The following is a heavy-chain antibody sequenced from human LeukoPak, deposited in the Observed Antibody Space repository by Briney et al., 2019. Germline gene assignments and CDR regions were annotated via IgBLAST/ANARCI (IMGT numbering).Heavy chain of an antibody. V-gene: IGHV4-59*08. J-gene: IGHJ4*02. Sequence: PSETLSLPCTVCGGSISSYYWSWLRQAPGTGLEGIGYIYYSGSTNYNPSLKSRVIISVDTSTNQFSLKLSSVTAADTAVYYCARHRGYSYGPSVYYFDYWGQGTLVTVSS. D-gene: IGHD5-18*01. CDR3: ARHRGYSYGPSVYYFDY. CDR2: IYYSGST. CDR1: GGSISSYY.